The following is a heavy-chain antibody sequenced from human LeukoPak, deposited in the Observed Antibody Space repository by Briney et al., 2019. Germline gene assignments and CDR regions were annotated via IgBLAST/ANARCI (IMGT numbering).Heavy chain of an antibody. CDR2: IRYDGSNK. D-gene: IGHD3-22*01. Sequence: PGGSLRLSCAASGFTFSIYGMHWVRQAPGKGLEWVAFIRYDGSNKYYADSVKGRFTISRDNSKNTLYLQMNSLRAEDTAVYYCARSSNGYYYDSSGYSTFDYWGQGTLVTVSS. CDR1: GFTFSIYG. J-gene: IGHJ4*02. V-gene: IGHV3-30*02. CDR3: ARSSNGYYYDSSGYSTFDY.